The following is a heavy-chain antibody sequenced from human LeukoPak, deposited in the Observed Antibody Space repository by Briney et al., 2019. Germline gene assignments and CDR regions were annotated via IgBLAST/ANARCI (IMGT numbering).Heavy chain of an antibody. CDR3: XXXDSXGYYPNYYFDY. D-gene: IGHD3-22*01. CDR1: GFTFSSYA. J-gene: IGHJ4*02. CDR2: ISGSGGST. Sequence: PGGSLRLSCAASGFTFSSYAMSWVRQAPGKGLEWVSAISGSGGSTYYADSVKGRFTISRDNSKNTLYLQMNSLRAEDTAVYYCXXXDSXGYYPNYYFDYWGQGTLVTVSS. V-gene: IGHV3-23*01.